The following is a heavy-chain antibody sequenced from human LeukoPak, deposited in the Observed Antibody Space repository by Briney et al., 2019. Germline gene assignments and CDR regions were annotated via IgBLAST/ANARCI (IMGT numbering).Heavy chain of an antibody. Sequence: PGGSLRLSCAASGFTFSSYGMHWVRQAPGKGLEWVASIRYDGSNKYYADSVKGRFTISRDNSKNTLYLQMNSLRAEDTAVYYCAKDQPPFSYSNYVEYFQHWGQGTLVTVSS. V-gene: IGHV3-30*02. J-gene: IGHJ1*01. CDR1: GFTFSSYG. CDR3: AKDQPPFSYSNYVEYFQH. CDR2: IRYDGSNK. D-gene: IGHD4-11*01.